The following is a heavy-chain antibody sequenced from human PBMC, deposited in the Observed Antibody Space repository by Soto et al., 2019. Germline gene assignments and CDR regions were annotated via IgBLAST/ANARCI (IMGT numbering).Heavy chain of an antibody. Sequence: QVQLVQSGAEVKKPGSSVKVSCKASGGIFSTYAISWLRQAPGQGLEWMGGSIPLFGTPNYAQRFKGRVTITADESTNTAYMELSRLRSENTAVYYCARDRDDYGSGNYYNRIYFWGQGTLVTVSS. CDR1: GGIFSTYA. V-gene: IGHV1-69*01. CDR3: ARDRDDYGSGNYYNRIYF. D-gene: IGHD3-10*01. J-gene: IGHJ4*02. CDR2: SIPLFGTP.